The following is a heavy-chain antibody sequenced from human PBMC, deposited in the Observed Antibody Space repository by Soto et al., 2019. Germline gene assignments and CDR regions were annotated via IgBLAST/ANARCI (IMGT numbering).Heavy chain of an antibody. CDR2: LYWTTATRDER. J-gene: IGHJ4*02. CDR3: AHRISATYFDY. V-gene: IGHV2-5*01. CDR1: GFSLTTSGEG. Sequence: QITLKESGPALVKPTETLTLTCIFSGFSLTTSGEGVGWIRQPPGKALEWLALLYWTTATRDERRFNPSLRSRLTITKDTSKNQVSPTMPNRDPVDTATYYGAHRISATYFDYWGQGTLVTVSS.